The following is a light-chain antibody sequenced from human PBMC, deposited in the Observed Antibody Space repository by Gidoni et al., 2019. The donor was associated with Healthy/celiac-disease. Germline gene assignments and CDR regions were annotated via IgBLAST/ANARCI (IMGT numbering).Light chain of an antibody. V-gene: IGKV3-15*01. J-gene: IGKJ4*01. Sequence: CRASQSVSSNLAWYQQKPGQAPRLLIYGASTRATGIPARFSGSGSGTEFTLTISSLQSEDFAVYYCQQYNNWPPLTFGGGTKVEIK. CDR1: QSVSSN. CDR3: QQYNNWPPLT. CDR2: GAS.